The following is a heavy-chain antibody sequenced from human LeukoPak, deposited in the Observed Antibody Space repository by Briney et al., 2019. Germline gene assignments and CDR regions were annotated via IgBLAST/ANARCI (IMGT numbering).Heavy chain of an antibody. CDR3: ARGPFMYSSSWYSYFQH. Sequence: PSQTLSLTCTVSGGSISSGDYYWSWIRQPPGKGLEWIGYIYYSGSTYYNPSLKSRVTISVDTSKNQFSLKLSSVTAADTAVYYCARGPFMYSSSWYSYFQHWGQGTLVTVSS. J-gene: IGHJ1*01. CDR1: GGSISSGDYY. V-gene: IGHV4-30-4*01. D-gene: IGHD6-13*01. CDR2: IYYSGST.